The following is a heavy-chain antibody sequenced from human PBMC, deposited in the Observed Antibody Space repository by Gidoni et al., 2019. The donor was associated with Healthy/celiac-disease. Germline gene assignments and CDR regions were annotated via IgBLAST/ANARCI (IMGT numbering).Heavy chain of an antibody. V-gene: IGHV3-23*01. J-gene: IGHJ4*02. D-gene: IGHD3-22*01. CDR1: GFTFSSYA. CDR2: ISGSGGST. CDR3: AKDRGKYYYDSSGTYYFDY. Sequence: EVQLLASGGGLVQPGGSLGLSCAASGFTFSSYAMSWVRQAPGKGLEWVSAISGSGGSTYYADSVKGRFTISRDNSKNTLYLQMNSLRAEDTAVYYCAKDRGKYYYDSSGTYYFDYWGQGTLVTVSS.